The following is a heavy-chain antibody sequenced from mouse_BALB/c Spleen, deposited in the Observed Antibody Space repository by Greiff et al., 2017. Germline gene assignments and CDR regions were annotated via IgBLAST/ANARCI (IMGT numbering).Heavy chain of an antibody. Sequence: EVQLVESGGGLVKPGGSLKLSCAASGFAFSSYDMSWVRQTPEKRLEWVAYISSGGGSTYYPDTVKGRFTISRDNAKNTLYLQMSSLKSEDTAMYYCARHSRGTYFDYWGQGTTLTVSS. CDR3: ARHSRGTYFDY. J-gene: IGHJ2*01. CDR2: ISSGGGST. V-gene: IGHV5-12-1*01. D-gene: IGHD1-1*01. CDR1: GFAFSSYD.